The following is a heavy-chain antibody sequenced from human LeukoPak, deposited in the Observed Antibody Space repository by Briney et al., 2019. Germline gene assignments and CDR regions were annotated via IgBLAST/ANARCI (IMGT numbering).Heavy chain of an antibody. CDR1: GGSISSSSYY. Sequence: PSETLSLTCTVSGGSISSSSYYWGWIRQPPGKGLEWIRSIYYSGSTYYNPSLKSRVTISVDTSKNQFSLKLSSVTAADTAVYYCASLIAAAVDYWGQGTLVTVSS. V-gene: IGHV4-39*07. J-gene: IGHJ4*02. CDR2: IYYSGST. CDR3: ASLIAAAVDY. D-gene: IGHD6-13*01.